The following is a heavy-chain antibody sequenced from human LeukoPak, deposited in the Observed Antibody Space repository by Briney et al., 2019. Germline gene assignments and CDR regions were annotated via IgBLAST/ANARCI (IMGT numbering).Heavy chain of an antibody. V-gene: IGHV3-15*01. CDR3: ARDMLAVAGRDY. J-gene: IGHJ4*02. CDR1: GFTFSNAW. Sequence: GGSLRLSCAASGFTFSNAWMSWVRQAPGKGLEWVGRIKSKTDGGTTDYAAPVKGRFTISRDNSKNTLYLQMNSLRAEDTAVYYCARDMLAVAGRDYWGQGTLVTVSS. CDR2: IKSKTDGGTT. D-gene: IGHD6-19*01.